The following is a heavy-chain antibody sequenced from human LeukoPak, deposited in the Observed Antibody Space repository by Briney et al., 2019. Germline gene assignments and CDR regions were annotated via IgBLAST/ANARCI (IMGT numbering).Heavy chain of an antibody. CDR1: GGTFSSYA. D-gene: IGHD1-26*01. J-gene: IGHJ4*02. V-gene: IGHV1-8*02. CDR3: TRRVGAPGHFDF. CDR2: MNPNSGNT. Sequence: ASVKVSCKASGGTFSSYAISWVRQAPGQGLEWMGWMNPNSGNTDSAQKFQGRVTMTRDTSINTAYMELTSLRFEDTAVYYCTRRVGAPGHFDFWGQGTLVTVSS.